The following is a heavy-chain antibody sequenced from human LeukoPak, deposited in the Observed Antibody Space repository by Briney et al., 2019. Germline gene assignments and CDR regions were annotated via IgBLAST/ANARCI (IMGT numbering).Heavy chain of an antibody. CDR1: GYIFTAYY. CDR2: INANSGGI. D-gene: IGHD3-10*01. V-gene: IGHV1-2*02. J-gene: IGHJ6*02. CDR3: ASSIGITMVRGVIREEDYYYYGMDV. Sequence: ASVKVSCKASGYIFTAYYMHWVRQAPGQGLEWMGWINANSGGINYAQKFQGRVTMTRDTSITTAYMEVSGLRSDDTAVYYCASSIGITMVRGVIREEDYYYYGMDVWGQGTTVTVSS.